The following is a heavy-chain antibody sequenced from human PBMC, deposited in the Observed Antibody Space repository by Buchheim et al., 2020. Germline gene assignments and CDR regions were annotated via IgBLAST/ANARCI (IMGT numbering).Heavy chain of an antibody. CDR2: IYYSGST. CDR3: ARGIVVVTAIPDAFDI. V-gene: IGHV4-59*01. D-gene: IGHD2-21*02. J-gene: IGHJ3*02. CDR1: GGSISSYY. Sequence: QVQLQESGPGLVKPSETLSLTCTVSGGSISSYYWSWIRQPPGKGLEWIGYIYYSGSTNYNPSLKSRVTISVDTSKNQFSLKLSSVTAADTAVYYCARGIVVVTAIPDAFDIWGQGT.